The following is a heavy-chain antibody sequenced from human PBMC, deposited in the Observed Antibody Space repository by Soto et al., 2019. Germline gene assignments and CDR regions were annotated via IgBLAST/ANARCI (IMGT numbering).Heavy chain of an antibody. D-gene: IGHD4-17*01. J-gene: IGHJ6*02. CDR1: GYSFTSYW. CDR2: IDPSDFYT. CDR3: AREVTVTTGLGYYYGMDV. Sequence: GASVKISCKGSGYSFTSYWISWVRQMPGKGLEWMGRIDPSDFYTNYSPSFQGHVTISADKSISTAYLQWSSLKASDTAMYYCAREVTVTTGLGYYYGMDVWGQGTTVTVSS. V-gene: IGHV5-10-1*01.